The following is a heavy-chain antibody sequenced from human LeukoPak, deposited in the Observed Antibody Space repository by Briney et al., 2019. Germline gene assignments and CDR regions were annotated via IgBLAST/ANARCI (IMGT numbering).Heavy chain of an antibody. D-gene: IGHD5-12*01. V-gene: IGHV1-18*01. J-gene: IGHJ4*02. CDR2: ISVYNGNT. Sequence: ASVTVSCKASGYTFHTHGLSWVRQAPGQGLEWMGWISVYNGNTRYAQKLQGRVTMTTATSTKTAYMELRSLRSDDTAMYYCARDGSGIVPTNPVYWGQGELLTVSS. CDR1: GYTFHTHG. CDR3: ARDGSGIVPTNPVY.